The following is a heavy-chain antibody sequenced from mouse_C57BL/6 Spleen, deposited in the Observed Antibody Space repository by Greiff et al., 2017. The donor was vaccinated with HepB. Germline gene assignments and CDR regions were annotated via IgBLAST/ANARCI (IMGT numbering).Heavy chain of an antibody. CDR3: ARQGADQWFAY. CDR1: GFTFSSYG. V-gene: IGHV5-6*01. J-gene: IGHJ3*01. CDR2: ISSGGSYT. Sequence: EVQLQQSGGDLVKPGGSLKLSCAASGFTFSSYGMSWVRQTPDKRLEWVATISSGGSYTYYPACVKGRFTISRDNTKNTLYLQMSSLKSEDTAMYYCARQGADQWFAYWGQGTLVTVSA. D-gene: IGHD3-3*01.